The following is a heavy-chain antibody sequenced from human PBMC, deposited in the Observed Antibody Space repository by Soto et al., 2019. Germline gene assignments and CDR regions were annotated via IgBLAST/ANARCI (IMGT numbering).Heavy chain of an antibody. CDR3: ASSNKYYYDSIDAFDI. CDR1: GFTVSSNY. J-gene: IGHJ3*02. D-gene: IGHD3-22*01. Sequence: GSVRLSCAASGFTVSSNYMSWVRQAPGKGLEWVSVIYSGGSTYYADSVKGRFTISRDNSKNTLYLQMNSLRAEDTAVYYCASSNKYYYDSIDAFDIWGQGTMVTVSS. V-gene: IGHV3-53*01. CDR2: IYSGGST.